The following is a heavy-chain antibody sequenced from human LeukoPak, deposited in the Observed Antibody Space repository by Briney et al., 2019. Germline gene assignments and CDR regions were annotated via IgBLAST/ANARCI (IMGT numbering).Heavy chain of an antibody. CDR3: ARDRLLYYYDSGPTGHFQH. J-gene: IGHJ1*01. CDR1: GFTFSDYY. V-gene: IGHV3-11*04. Sequence: GGSLRLSCAASGFTFSDYYMNWIRQAPGKGLEWVSYISSSTSTIYYADSVKGRFTISRDNAKNSLYLQMSSLRADDTAVYYCARDRLLYYYDSGPTGHFQHWGQGTLVTV. D-gene: IGHD3-22*01. CDR2: ISSSTSTI.